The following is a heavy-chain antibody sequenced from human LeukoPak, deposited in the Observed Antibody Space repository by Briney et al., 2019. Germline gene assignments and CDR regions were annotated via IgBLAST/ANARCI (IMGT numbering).Heavy chain of an antibody. V-gene: IGHV4-4*02. CDR1: GGSISSSNW. J-gene: IGHJ4*02. Sequence: SETLSLTCTVSGGSISSSNWWSWVRQPPGKGLEWIGEIYHSGSTNYNPSLKSRVTISVDKSKNHFSLKLSSVTAADTAVYYCASSHFATRPFDYWGQGTLVTVSS. D-gene: IGHD5-24*01. CDR3: ASSHFATRPFDY. CDR2: IYHSGST.